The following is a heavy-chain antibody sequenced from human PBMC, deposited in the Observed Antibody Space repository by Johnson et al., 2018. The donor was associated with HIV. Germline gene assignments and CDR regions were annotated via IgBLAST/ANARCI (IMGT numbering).Heavy chain of an antibody. CDR2: ISFDGSNE. V-gene: IGHV3-30*04. Sequence: QVQLVESGGGVVQPGMFVTLSCAASGLNFSDYGMHWVRQAPGKGLEWVAVISFDGSNEYYTDSVKGRFTISRDNSKNTLYLQMNSLRAEDTAVYYCAKDGSWGSYSEAADAFDIWGQGTMVTVSS. J-gene: IGHJ3*02. CDR3: AKDGSWGSYSEAADAFDI. CDR1: GLNFSDYG. D-gene: IGHD1-26*01.